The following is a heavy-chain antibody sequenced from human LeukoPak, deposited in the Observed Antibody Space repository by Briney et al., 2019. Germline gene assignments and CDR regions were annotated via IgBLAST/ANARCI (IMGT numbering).Heavy chain of an antibody. D-gene: IGHD3-16*01. Sequence: PSETLSLTCTVSGGSISSYYWSWIRQPPGKGLEWIGYFQNSGTSTHNPSLKSRVTISAETSKNQFSLKLNSLTSADTAVYYCTRGAGWLIDYWGQGILVTVSS. J-gene: IGHJ4*02. CDR3: TRGAGWLIDY. CDR2: FQNSGTS. V-gene: IGHV4-59*01. CDR1: GGSISSYY.